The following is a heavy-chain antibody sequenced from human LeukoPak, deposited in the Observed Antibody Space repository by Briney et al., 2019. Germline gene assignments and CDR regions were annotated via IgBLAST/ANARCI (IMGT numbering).Heavy chain of an antibody. Sequence: ASVKVSCKASGYTFTGYYMHWVRQAPGQGLEWMGWINPNSGGTNYAQKFQGRVTLTRDTSITTVYMDLSRLTSDDTAVYYCARDGHRMYYYGSSDYRFDYWGQGTLVTVSS. CDR1: GYTFTGYY. V-gene: IGHV1-2*02. J-gene: IGHJ4*02. CDR3: ARDGHRMYYYGSSDYRFDY. CDR2: INPNSGGT. D-gene: IGHD3-22*01.